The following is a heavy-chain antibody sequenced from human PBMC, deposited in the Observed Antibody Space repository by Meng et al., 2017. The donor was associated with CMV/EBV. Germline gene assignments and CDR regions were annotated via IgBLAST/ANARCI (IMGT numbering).Heavy chain of an antibody. Sequence: ASVKVSCKASGYTFTSYYMHWVRQAPGQGLEWMGIINPSGGSTSYAQKFQGRVTMTRDTSTSTVYMELSSLRSDDTAVYYCARGVAAAGTPDWFDPWGQGTLVTVSS. V-gene: IGHV1-46*01. CDR3: ARGVAAAGTPDWFDP. CDR1: GYTFTSYY. CDR2: INPSGGST. D-gene: IGHD6-13*01. J-gene: IGHJ5*02.